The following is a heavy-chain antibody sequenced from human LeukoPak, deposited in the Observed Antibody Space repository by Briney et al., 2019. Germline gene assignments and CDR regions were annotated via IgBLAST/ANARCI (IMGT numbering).Heavy chain of an antibody. V-gene: IGHV4-61*02. Sequence: SETLSLTCTVSGGSISSGSYYWSWIRQPAGKGLEWIGRIYTSGSTNYNPSLKSRVTISVDTSKNQFSLKLSSVTAADTAVYYCAREPRSYDILTGYSGRSDAFDIWGQGTMVTVSS. J-gene: IGHJ3*02. CDR2: IYTSGST. CDR3: AREPRSYDILTGYSGRSDAFDI. CDR1: GGSISSGSYY. D-gene: IGHD3-9*01.